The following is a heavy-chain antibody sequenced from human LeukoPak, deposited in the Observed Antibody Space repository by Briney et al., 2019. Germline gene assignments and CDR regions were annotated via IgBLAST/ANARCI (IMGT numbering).Heavy chain of an antibody. J-gene: IGHJ4*02. CDR3: ARDTSFAVGATLDF. D-gene: IGHD1-26*01. CDR1: GFTFSSYA. V-gene: IGHV3-30*04. CDR2: VSYDGSNK. Sequence: PGGSLRLSCAASGFTFSSYAMHWVRQAPGKGLEWVAVVSYDGSNKYYANSVKGRFTISRDKSKNTLHLQMNSLRAEDTAIYYCARDTSFAVGATLDFWAQGTLVSVSS.